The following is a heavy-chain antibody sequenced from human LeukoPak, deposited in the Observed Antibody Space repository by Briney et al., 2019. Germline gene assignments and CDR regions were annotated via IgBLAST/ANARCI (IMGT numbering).Heavy chain of an antibody. D-gene: IGHD4-17*01. CDR2: ISSSGSYI. CDR3: TRDTNYGDYVIDY. J-gene: IGHJ4*02. Sequence: GGSLRLSCAASGFTFSTYWMNWVRQAPGKGLEWVSSISSSGSYIYYADSVKGRFTISRDNAKNSLYLQMNSLRAEDTAVYYCTRDTNYGDYVIDYWGQGTLVTVSS. V-gene: IGHV3-21*01. CDR1: GFTFSTYW.